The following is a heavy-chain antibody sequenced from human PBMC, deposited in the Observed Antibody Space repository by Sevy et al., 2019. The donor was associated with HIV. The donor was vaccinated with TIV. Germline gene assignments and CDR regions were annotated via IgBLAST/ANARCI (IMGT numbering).Heavy chain of an antibody. J-gene: IGHJ6*02. CDR2: INPKSGAT. D-gene: IGHD3-3*01. CDR3: AIESYDFWTGPVDYDYGMDV. Sequence: ASVKVSCKASGYTFTDTGYYVHWVRQAPGQGLEWMGWINPKSGATNYAQKFQGRVTMTRDTSVSTANMVLSRLRSDDTAVYYCAIESYDFWTGPVDYDYGMDVWGQGTTVTVSS. V-gene: IGHV1-2*02. CDR1: GYTFTDTGYY.